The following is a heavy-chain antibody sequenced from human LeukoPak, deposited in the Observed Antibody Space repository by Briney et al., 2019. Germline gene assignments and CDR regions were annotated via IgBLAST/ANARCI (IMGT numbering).Heavy chain of an antibody. V-gene: IGHV3-7*01. J-gene: IGHJ4*02. CDR2: TNQDGSEK. CDR1: GFTFNNYY. CDR3: ARDLNRGISVAGRGDY. Sequence: GGSLRLSCEASGFTFNNYYMSWVRQAPGKGLEWVGYTNQDGSEKYYVDPVEGRFTISRDNAKNSVYLQLNSLRAEDTAIYYCARDLNRGISVAGRGDYWGQGTLVTVSS. D-gene: IGHD6-19*01.